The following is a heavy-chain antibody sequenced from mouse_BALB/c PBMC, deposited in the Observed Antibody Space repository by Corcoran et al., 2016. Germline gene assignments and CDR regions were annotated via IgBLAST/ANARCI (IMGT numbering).Heavy chain of an antibody. CDR1: DFNIKDTY. Sequence: EVQLKQSGSELVKPGASDKLSSTASDFNIKDTYMHWVKHRPEQGLEWIGRIDPANGNTKYDPKFQGKATITADPSSNTAYLQLRSLTSEDTAVYYCARWDWYFDVWGAGTTVTVSS. J-gene: IGHJ1*01. V-gene: IGHV14-3*02. CDR2: IDPANGNT. CDR3: ARWDWYFDV.